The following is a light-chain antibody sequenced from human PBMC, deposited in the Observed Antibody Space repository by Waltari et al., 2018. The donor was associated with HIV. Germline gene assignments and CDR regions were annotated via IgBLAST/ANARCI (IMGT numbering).Light chain of an antibody. V-gene: IGLV2-14*03. Sequence: QSALTQPASISGSPGQSITISCPGTSGDVGCYNYVSWYQQKPGQAPQFIIYDGIDRPTEVCSRCSGSKAGNTDVLASAGLQADDEADYYCSSYSTSSDLDVVFGGGTKLSVL. CDR3: SSYSTSSDLDVV. J-gene: IGLJ2*01. CDR1: SGDVGCYNY. CDR2: DGI.